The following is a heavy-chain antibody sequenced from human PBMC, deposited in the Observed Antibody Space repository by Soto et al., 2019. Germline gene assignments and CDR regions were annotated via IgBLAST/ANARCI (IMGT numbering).Heavy chain of an antibody. Sequence: QVQLQESGPGLVKPSQTLSLTCTVSGGSISSGGYYWSWIRQHPGNGLEWIGYIYYSGSTYYNPSLKSRVTISVDTSKNQFSLKLSSVTAADTAVYYCARAAGYGDYEDVCFDYWGQGTLVTVSS. CDR1: GGSISSGGYY. V-gene: IGHV4-31*03. CDR2: IYYSGST. CDR3: ARAAGYGDYEDVCFDY. D-gene: IGHD4-17*01. J-gene: IGHJ4*02.